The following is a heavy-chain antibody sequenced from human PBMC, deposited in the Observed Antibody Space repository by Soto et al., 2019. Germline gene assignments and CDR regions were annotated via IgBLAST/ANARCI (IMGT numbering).Heavy chain of an antibody. Sequence: QVQLQESGPGLVKPSETLSLTCTVSGGSISSYYWSWIRQPPGKGLEWIGYIYYSGSTNYNPSLKSPVTTSVDTSKNQFSLELSSVSAADTAVYYCARDELLWDISSLAFDIWGQGTMVTVSS. CDR2: IYYSGST. J-gene: IGHJ3*02. V-gene: IGHV4-59*01. CDR1: GGSISSYY. CDR3: ARDELLWDISSLAFDI. D-gene: IGHD3-10*01.